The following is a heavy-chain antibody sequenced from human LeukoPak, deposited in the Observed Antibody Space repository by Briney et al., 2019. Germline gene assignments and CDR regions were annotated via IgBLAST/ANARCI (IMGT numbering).Heavy chain of an antibody. CDR1: GYRFTIYW. Sequence: GESLKISCKGSGYRFTIYWIGWVRQMPGKGLEWMGIIYPGDSDTRYSPSFQGQVTIPADKSISTAYLQWSSLKASDTAMYYCASPPTRECSSISCPLSYWGQGTLVTVSS. D-gene: IGHD2-2*01. V-gene: IGHV5-51*01. J-gene: IGHJ4*02. CDR2: IYPGDSDT. CDR3: ASPPTRECSSISCPLSY.